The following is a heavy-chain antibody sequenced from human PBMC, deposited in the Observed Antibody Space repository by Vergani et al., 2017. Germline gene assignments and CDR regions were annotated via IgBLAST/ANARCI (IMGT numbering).Heavy chain of an antibody. J-gene: IGHJ2*01. CDR1: GGSFSGYY. CDR2: INHSGST. D-gene: IGHD4-17*01. Sequence: QVQLQQWGAGLLKPSETLSLTCAVYGGSFSGYYWSWIRQPPGKGLECIGEINHSGSTNYNPSLKSRVTISVDTSKNQFSLKLSSVTAADTAVYYCARGKGTVTRSRPSYFDLWGRGTLVTVSS. V-gene: IGHV4-34*01. CDR3: ARGKGTVTRSRPSYFDL.